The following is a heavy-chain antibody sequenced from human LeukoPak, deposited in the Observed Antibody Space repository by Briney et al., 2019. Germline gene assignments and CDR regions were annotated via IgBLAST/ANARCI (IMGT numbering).Heavy chain of an antibody. V-gene: IGHV1-2*02. J-gene: IGHJ5*02. CDR1: GYTFTGYY. Sequence: ASVKVSCKASGYTFTGYYMHWVRQAPGQGLEWKGWINPNSGGTNYAQKFQGRVTMTRDTSISTAYMELSRLRSDDTAVYYCARGSPGYCSGGSCYQTEFDPWGQGTLVTVSS. CDR2: INPNSGGT. CDR3: ARGSPGYCSGGSCYQTEFDP. D-gene: IGHD2-15*01.